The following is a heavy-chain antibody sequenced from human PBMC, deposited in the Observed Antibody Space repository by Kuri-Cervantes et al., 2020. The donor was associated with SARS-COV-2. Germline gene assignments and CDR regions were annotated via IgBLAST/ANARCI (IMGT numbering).Heavy chain of an antibody. V-gene: IGHV1-3*01. CDR3: AGADGGFLPYYYYGMDV. CDR1: GYTFTSYA. D-gene: IGHD2/OR15-2a*01. J-gene: IGHJ6*02. Sequence: ASVKVSCKASGYTFTSYAMHWVRQAPGQRLEWMGWINAGNGNTKYSQKFQGRVTITRDTSASTAYMELSSLRSEDTAVYYCAGADGGFLPYYYYGMDVWGQGTTVTVSS. CDR2: INAGNGNT.